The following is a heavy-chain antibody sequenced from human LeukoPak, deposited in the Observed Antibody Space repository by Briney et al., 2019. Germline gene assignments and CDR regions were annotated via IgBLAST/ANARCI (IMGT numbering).Heavy chain of an antibody. Sequence: GGSLRLSCAASRFTFSSYAMSWVRPAPGKGLEWVSAISGSGGSTYYADSVKGRFTISRDNSKNTLYLQMNSLRAEDTAVYYCAKDLEYSGWYVHYWGQGTLVTVSS. V-gene: IGHV3-23*01. CDR1: RFTFSSYA. D-gene: IGHD6-19*01. J-gene: IGHJ4*02. CDR2: ISGSGGST. CDR3: AKDLEYSGWYVHY.